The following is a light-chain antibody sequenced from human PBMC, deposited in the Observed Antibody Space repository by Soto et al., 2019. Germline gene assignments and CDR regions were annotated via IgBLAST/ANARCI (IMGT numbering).Light chain of an antibody. V-gene: IGKV3-20*01. J-gene: IGKJ5*01. Sequence: EIVLSQPPGPLALSPGERATLLCRASQSVNSNYLAWYQQKPGQAPRLLIYGASSRATGIPDRFSGSGSGTDFTLTISRLEPEDFAVYYCQQYGSSMYTFGQGTRLEIK. CDR1: QSVNSNY. CDR3: QQYGSSMYT. CDR2: GAS.